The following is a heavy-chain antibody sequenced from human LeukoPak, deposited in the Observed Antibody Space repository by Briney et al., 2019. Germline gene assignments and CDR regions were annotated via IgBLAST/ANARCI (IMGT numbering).Heavy chain of an antibody. CDR3: ARGDGWGLLRGMDV. V-gene: IGHV3-66*01. J-gene: IGHJ6*02. D-gene: IGHD5-24*01. CDR1: GFTVSSNY. CDR2: IYSGGST. Sequence: GGSLRLSCAASGFTVSSNYMSWVRQAPGKGLEWVSVIYSGGSTYYADSVKGRFTISRDNSKNTLYLRMNSLRAEDTAVYYCARGDGWGLLRGMDVWGQGTTVTVSS.